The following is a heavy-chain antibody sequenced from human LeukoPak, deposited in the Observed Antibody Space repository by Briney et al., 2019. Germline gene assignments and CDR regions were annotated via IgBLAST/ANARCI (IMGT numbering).Heavy chain of an antibody. CDR2: INHSGGT. V-gene: IGHV4-34*01. Sequence: SETLSLTCAVYGGSFSGYYWSWIRQPPGKGLEWIGEINHSGGTKYNPSLKSRVTISVDTSKNQFSLKLSTVTAADTAMYYCARVKDPGGYYYYYYMDVWGKGTTVTISS. D-gene: IGHD3-16*01. CDR3: ARVKDPGGYYYYYYMDV. J-gene: IGHJ6*03. CDR1: GGSFSGYY.